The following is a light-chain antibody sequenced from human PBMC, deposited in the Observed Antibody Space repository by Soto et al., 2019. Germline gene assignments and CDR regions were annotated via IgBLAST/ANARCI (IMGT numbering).Light chain of an antibody. Sequence: QAVLTQPPSLSGAPGQRVTISCIGSSSNIGAGSDVHWYRQLPGTAPKLLIYGSKYWPSGVPDRFSGSKSGTSASLAVSGLQADDVADYYRQAHDSALRHAVFGGGTKLTVL. CDR2: GSK. CDR3: QAHDSALRHAV. V-gene: IGLV1-40*01. CDR1: SSNIGAGSD. J-gene: IGLJ3*02.